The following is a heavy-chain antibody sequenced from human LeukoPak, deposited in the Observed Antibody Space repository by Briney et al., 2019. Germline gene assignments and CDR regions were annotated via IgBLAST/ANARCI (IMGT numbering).Heavy chain of an antibody. V-gene: IGHV3-30*01. CDR2: ISKDGSNK. J-gene: IGHJ4*02. Sequence: GGSLRLSCAASGFTFSSYTMHWVRQAPGKGLEWVAVISKDGSNKSYADSVKGRFTISRDNSKNTLYLQMNSLRAEDTAVYYCARVGDSSGYYTPYFDHWGQGAPVTVSS. CDR1: GFTFSSYT. CDR3: ARVGDSSGYYTPYFDH. D-gene: IGHD3-22*01.